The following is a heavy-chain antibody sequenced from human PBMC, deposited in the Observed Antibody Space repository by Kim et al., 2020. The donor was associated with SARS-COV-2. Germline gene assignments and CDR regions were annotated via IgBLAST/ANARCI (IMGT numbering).Heavy chain of an antibody. Sequence: GESLKISCKGSGYRFSTNWIAWVRQMPGKGLECMGIIYPGDSDTRYSPSFQGQVTISADKSISTAYLQWSSLKASDTAMYYCARRLIGAYGSGRFDIWGQGTMVTVSS. V-gene: IGHV5-51*01. CDR1: GYRFSTNW. CDR3: ARRLIGAYGSGRFDI. J-gene: IGHJ3*02. CDR2: IYPGDSDT. D-gene: IGHD3-10*01.